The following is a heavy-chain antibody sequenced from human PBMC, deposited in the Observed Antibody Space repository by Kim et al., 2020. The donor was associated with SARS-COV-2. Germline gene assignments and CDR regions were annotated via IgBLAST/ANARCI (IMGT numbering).Heavy chain of an antibody. CDR3: ASQPYDFWGGYPVFDY. Sequence: GGSLRLSCAASGFTFSSYAMSWVRQAPGKGLEWVSSISGSGAFTYYSDSVKGRFTISRGISKNTLYLQMNSLRAEDPAVYYRASQPYDFWGGYPVFDYWG. CDR2: ISGSGAFT. V-gene: IGHV3-23*01. CDR1: GFTFSSYA. D-gene: IGHD3-3*01. J-gene: IGHJ4*01.